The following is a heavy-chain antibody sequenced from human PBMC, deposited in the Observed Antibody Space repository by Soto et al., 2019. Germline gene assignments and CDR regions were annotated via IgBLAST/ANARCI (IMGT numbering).Heavy chain of an antibody. Sequence: GGSLRLSCAASGFTFSSYGMHWVRQAPGKGLEWVAVISYDGSNKYYADSVKGRFTISRDNSKNTLYLQMNSLRAEDTAVYYCAKDGGKPKWLVQWYFDYWGQGTLVTVSS. J-gene: IGHJ4*02. V-gene: IGHV3-30*18. CDR3: AKDGGKPKWLVQWYFDY. CDR1: GFTFSSYG. D-gene: IGHD6-19*01. CDR2: ISYDGSNK.